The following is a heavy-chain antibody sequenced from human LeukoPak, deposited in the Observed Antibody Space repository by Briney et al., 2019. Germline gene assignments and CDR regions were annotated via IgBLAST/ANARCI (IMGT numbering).Heavy chain of an antibody. CDR1: GFTFSSYA. D-gene: IGHD5-18*01. V-gene: IGHV3-23*01. Sequence: GGSLRLSCAASGFTFSSYAMSWVRQAPGKGLERVSDITGSGGNTYYADSVKGRFTISRDNSKNTLYLQMNSLRAEDTAVYYCAKHPHTAMVTSNFDYWGQGTLVTVSS. J-gene: IGHJ4*02. CDR3: AKHPHTAMVTSNFDY. CDR2: ITGSGGNT.